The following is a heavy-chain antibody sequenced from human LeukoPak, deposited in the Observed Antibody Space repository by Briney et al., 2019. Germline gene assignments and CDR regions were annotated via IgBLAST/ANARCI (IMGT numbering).Heavy chain of an antibody. J-gene: IGHJ6*02. CDR1: GFTVTSNY. V-gene: IGHV3-66*01. CDR3: ARDQGGSYYHVMHV. CDR2: IYTGGST. Sequence: QPGGSLRLSCAASGFTVTSNYMSWVRQAPGKGLEWVSLIYTGGSTYYADSVKGRFTISRDNSKNTLFLQMNSLRAEDTAVYYCARDQGGSYYHVMHVWGQGTTVTVSS. D-gene: IGHD1-26*01.